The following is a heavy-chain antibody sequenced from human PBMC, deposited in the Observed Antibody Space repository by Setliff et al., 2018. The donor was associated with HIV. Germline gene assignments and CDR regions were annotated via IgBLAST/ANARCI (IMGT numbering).Heavy chain of an antibody. J-gene: IGHJ1*01. CDR2: VYFLGST. D-gene: IGHD3-16*02. V-gene: IGHV4-39*02. CDR1: GASILSSGGYF. Sequence: PSETLSLTCTVSGASILSSGGYFWGWIRQPPGRGLEWLGTVYFLGSTYLNPSLKSRVAVSVDPSKNRLSLRVTSVTAADTAVYYCARDSGPFIDYIWGTYRPEYFQFWGQGTVVTVSS. CDR3: ARDSGPFIDYIWGTYRPEYFQF.